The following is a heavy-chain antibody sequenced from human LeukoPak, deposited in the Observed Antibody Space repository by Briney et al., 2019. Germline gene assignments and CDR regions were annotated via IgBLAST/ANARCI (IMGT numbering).Heavy chain of an antibody. Sequence: ASVKVSCKASGYTFTSYYMHWVRQAPGQGLDWMGIINPSGGSTSYAQKFQGRVTMTRDTSTSTVYMELSSLRSEDTAVYYCAREQTSRTTGTTSDDYWGQGTLVTVSS. J-gene: IGHJ4*02. CDR1: GYTFTSYY. D-gene: IGHD1-1*01. V-gene: IGHV1-46*01. CDR2: INPSGGST. CDR3: AREQTSRTTGTTSDDY.